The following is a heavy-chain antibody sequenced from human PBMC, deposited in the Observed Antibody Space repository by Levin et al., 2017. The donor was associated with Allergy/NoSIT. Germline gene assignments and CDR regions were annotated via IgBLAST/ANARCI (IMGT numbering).Heavy chain of an antibody. V-gene: IGHV4-38-2*02. Sequence: SQTLSLTCAVSGYSIRSGYYWGWIRQPPGKGLEWIGSIYHSGSTYYNPSLKSRVTISVDTSKNQFSLKLSSVTAADTAVYYCARDLGDGMDVWGQGTTVTVSS. D-gene: IGHD3-16*01. J-gene: IGHJ6*02. CDR2: IYHSGST. CDR3: ARDLGDGMDV. CDR1: GYSIRSGYY.